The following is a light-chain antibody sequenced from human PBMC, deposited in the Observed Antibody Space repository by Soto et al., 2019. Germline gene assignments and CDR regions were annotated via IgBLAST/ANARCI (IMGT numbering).Light chain of an antibody. Sequence: IGLTQSPGTLSLSPGDRATLSCRASQRVSTFLAWYQQRPGQAPRLLIYGASSRATGIPDRFSGSGSGTDFTLTISRLEPEDFAVYYCHQYGSSPTFGQGTRLEI. CDR3: HQYGSSPT. CDR1: QRVSTF. CDR2: GAS. V-gene: IGKV3-20*01. J-gene: IGKJ5*01.